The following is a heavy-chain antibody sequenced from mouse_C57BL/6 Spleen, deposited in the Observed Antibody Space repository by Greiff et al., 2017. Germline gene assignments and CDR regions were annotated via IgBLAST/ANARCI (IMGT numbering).Heavy chain of an antibody. J-gene: IGHJ2*01. D-gene: IGHD3-3*01. Sequence: VQLQQSGPELVKPGASVKMSCKASGYTFTDYNMHWVKQSHGKSLEWIGYINPNNGGTSYNQKFKGKATLTVNKASSTAYMGLRSQTAEDSAVYYCARGGQLFDYWGQGTTLTVSS. CDR2: INPNNGGT. CDR3: ARGGQLFDY. V-gene: IGHV1-22*01. CDR1: GYTFTDYN.